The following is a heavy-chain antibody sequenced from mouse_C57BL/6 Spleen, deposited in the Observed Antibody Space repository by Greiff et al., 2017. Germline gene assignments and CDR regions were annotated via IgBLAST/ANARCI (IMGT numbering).Heavy chain of an antibody. CDR3: ALYGNWYFDV. Sequence: VQLQQSGPELVKPGASVKIPCKASGYTFTDYNIDWVKQSHGKSLEWIGDINPNNGGTIYNQKFKGKATLTVDKSSSTAYMALRSLTSEDTAVYYCALYGNWYFDVWGTGTTVTVSS. CDR1: GYTFTDYN. V-gene: IGHV1-18*01. CDR2: INPNNGGT. J-gene: IGHJ1*03. D-gene: IGHD2-1*01.